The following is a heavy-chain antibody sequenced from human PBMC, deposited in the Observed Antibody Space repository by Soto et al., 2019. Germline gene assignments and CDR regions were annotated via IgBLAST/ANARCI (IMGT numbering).Heavy chain of an antibody. V-gene: IGHV3-21*01. CDR3: ARDRGYDAHDYYYNAMDV. Sequence: GGSLRLSCISSGFTFRTYTMNWVRQAPGKGLEWVSGIRGFSPYTFYAESVRGRFAISRDNAKNSLYLQMNSLRAEDTAVYYCARDRGYDAHDYYYNAMDVWGQGTTVTVSS. CDR2: IRGFSPYT. D-gene: IGHD2-15*01. J-gene: IGHJ6*02. CDR1: GFTFRTYT.